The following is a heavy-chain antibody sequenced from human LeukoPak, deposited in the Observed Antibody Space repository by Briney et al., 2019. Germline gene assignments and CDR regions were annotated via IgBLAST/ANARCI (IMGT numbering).Heavy chain of an antibody. CDR3: ARTSSSWPTDAFDI. J-gene: IGHJ3*02. CDR2: INPNSGGT. V-gene: IGHV1-2*02. D-gene: IGHD6-13*01. CDR1: GYTFTGYK. Sequence: GASVKVSCKASGYTFTGYKWHWGGKAPGQGLEGLGWINPNSGGTNYAQKFQGRVTMTRDTSISTAYMELSRLRSDDTAVYYCARTSSSWPTDAFDIWGQGTMVTVSS.